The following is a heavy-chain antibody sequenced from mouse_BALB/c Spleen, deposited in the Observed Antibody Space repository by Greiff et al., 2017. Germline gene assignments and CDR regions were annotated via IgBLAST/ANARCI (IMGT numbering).Heavy chain of an antibody. CDR3: ARDGPYAMDY. CDR1: GYSITSDYA. D-gene: IGHD2-3*01. J-gene: IGHJ4*01. V-gene: IGHV3-2*02. Sequence: EVKLLESGPGLVKPSQSLSLTCTVTGYSITSDYAWNWIRQFPGNKLGWIGYISYSGSTSYNPSLKSRISITRDTSKNQFFLQLNSVTTEDTATYYCARDGPYAMDYWGQGTSVTVSS. CDR2: ISYSGST.